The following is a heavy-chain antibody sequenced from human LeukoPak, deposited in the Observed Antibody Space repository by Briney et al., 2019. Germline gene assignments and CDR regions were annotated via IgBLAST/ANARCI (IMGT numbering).Heavy chain of an antibody. CDR3: ARAVAVTMVQGVKY. Sequence: GASVKVPCKAPGYTFTGYYMHWVRQAPGQGLEWMGWINPNSGGTNYAQKFQGRVTMTRDTSISTAYMELSRLRSDDTAVYYCARAVAVTMVQGVKYWGQGTLVTVSS. CDR1: GYTFTGYY. CDR2: INPNSGGT. V-gene: IGHV1-2*02. D-gene: IGHD3-10*01. J-gene: IGHJ4*02.